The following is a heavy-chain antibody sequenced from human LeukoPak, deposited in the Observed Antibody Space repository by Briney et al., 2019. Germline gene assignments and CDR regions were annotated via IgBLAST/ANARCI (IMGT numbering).Heavy chain of an antibody. J-gene: IGHJ4*02. CDR2: IYTSGGT. D-gene: IGHD3-10*01. V-gene: IGHV4-61*02. CDR3: ANTYYYGSGVVDY. Sequence: SQTLSLTCTVSGGSISSGSYYWSWIRQPAGKGLEWIGRIYTSGGTNYNPSLKSRVTISVDTSKNQFSLKLSSVTAADTAVYYCANTYYYGSGVVDYWGQGTLVTVSS. CDR1: GGSISSGSYY.